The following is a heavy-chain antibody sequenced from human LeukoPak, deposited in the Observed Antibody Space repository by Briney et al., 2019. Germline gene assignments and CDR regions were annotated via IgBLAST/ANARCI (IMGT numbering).Heavy chain of an antibody. CDR3: AKVWGSSGTHSKNYCYYGMDV. J-gene: IGHJ6*02. Sequence: GGSLRLSCAVSGFTFSSSAMSWVRQAPGKGLEWVSGISGGSYNIHYADSVRGRFTISRDNSNNTLYLQMNSLRAEDAAVYYCAKVWGSSGTHSKNYCYYGMDVWGHGTTVTVSS. V-gene: IGHV3-23*01. D-gene: IGHD6-6*01. CDR1: GFTFSSSA. CDR2: ISGGSYNI.